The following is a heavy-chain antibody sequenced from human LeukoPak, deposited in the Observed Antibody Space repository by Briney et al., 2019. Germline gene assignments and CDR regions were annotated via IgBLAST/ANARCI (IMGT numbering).Heavy chain of an antibody. Sequence: GGSLRLSCAASGFTFSRFAMSWVRQAPGKGLEWVSGIIGSGDTTYYADSVKGRFTISRDNSKNTLYLQMNGLRAEDTAVYYCATYRRGYHDSSESYYFDYWGQGTLVTVSS. V-gene: IGHV3-23*01. CDR1: GFTFSRFA. J-gene: IGHJ4*02. D-gene: IGHD3-22*01. CDR2: IIGSGDTT. CDR3: ATYRRGYHDSSESYYFDY.